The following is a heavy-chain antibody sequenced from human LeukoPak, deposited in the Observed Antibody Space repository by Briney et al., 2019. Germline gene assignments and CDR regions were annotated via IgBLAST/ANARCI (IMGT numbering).Heavy chain of an antibody. CDR3: ARVRRDNWFDP. CDR2: IGTAGDT. CDR1: GFTFSTYD. J-gene: IGHJ5*02. V-gene: IGHV3-13*04. Sequence: GGSLTLSCAASGFTFSTYDMHWVRQARGEGLEWLSDIGTAGDTYYLGSVKDRFTISRENAKNSLYLQMNSLRAGDTAVYYCARVRRDNWFDPWGQGTRVTVYS.